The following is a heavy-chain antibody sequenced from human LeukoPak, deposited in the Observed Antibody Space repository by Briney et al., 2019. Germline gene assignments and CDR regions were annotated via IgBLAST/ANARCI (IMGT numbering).Heavy chain of an antibody. CDR2: IYTSGST. CDR1: GGSISSYY. Sequence: SETLSLTCTVAGGSISSYYWSWIRQPAGKGLEWIGRIYTSGSTNYNPPLKSRVTMSVDTSKNQFSLKLSSVTAADTAVYYCARSPQGDVLRYFDWLPASDAFDIWGQGTMVTVSS. CDR3: ARSPQGDVLRYFDWLPASDAFDI. J-gene: IGHJ3*02. D-gene: IGHD3-9*01. V-gene: IGHV4-4*07.